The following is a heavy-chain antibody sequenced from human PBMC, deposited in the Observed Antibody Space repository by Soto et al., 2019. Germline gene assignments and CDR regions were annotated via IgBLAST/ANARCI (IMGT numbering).Heavy chain of an antibody. CDR3: ARVGGYSGYDFFY. CDR1: GGSISSYY. D-gene: IGHD5-12*01. CDR2: IYYSGST. Sequence: SETLSLTCTVSGGSISSYYWSWIRQPPGKGLEWIGYIYYSGSTNYNPSLKSRVTISVDTSKNQFSLKLSSVTAADTAVYYCARVGGYSGYDFFYWGQGTLVTVSS. J-gene: IGHJ4*02. V-gene: IGHV4-59*01.